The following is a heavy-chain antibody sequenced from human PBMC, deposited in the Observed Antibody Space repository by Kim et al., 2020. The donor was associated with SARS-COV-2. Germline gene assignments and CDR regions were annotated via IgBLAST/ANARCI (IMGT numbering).Heavy chain of an antibody. Sequence: SETLSLTCAVSGGSISSSNWWCWVRQPPGKGLGWIGEIYHSGSTNYNPSLKSRVTISVDKTKNQFSLQLSSVTAADTAVYYCARAGVAAAGTEGYYYYGRDVGPRGTALTLSS. V-gene: IGHV4-4*02. D-gene: IGHD6-13*01. J-gene: IGHJ6*02. CDR3: ARAGVAAAGTEGYYYYGRDV. CDR2: IYHSGST. CDR1: GGSISSSNW.